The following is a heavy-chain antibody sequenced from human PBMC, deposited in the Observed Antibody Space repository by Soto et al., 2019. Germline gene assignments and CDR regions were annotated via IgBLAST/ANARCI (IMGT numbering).Heavy chain of an antibody. CDR3: ARDRGRIHYFHEVRNWHAS. CDR1: GDSVSSNSAA. Sequence: SQTLSLTCVISGDSVSSNSAAWNWIRQSPSRGLEWLGRTYYRSKWYNDYAVSVKSRITINPDTSKDQFSLQLNSVTPEDTAVYFCARDRGRIHYFHEVRNWHASWGQRTTVTVSS. V-gene: IGHV6-1*01. J-gene: IGHJ6*02. D-gene: IGHD1-1*01. CDR2: TYYRSKWYN.